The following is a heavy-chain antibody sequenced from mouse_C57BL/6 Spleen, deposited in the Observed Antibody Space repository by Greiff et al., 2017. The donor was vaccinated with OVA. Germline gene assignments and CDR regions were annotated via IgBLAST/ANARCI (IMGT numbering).Heavy chain of an antibody. CDR1: GYSFTSYY. D-gene: IGHD2-2*01. CDR3: ARSTMVTTGYFDV. J-gene: IGHJ1*03. V-gene: IGHV1-66*01. Sequence: VQLQESGPELVKPGASVKISCKASGYSFTSYYIHWVKQRPGQGLEWIGWIYPGSGNTKYNEKFKGKATLTADTSSSTAYMQLSSLTSEDSAVYYCARSTMVTTGYFDVWGTGTTVTVSS. CDR2: IYPGSGNT.